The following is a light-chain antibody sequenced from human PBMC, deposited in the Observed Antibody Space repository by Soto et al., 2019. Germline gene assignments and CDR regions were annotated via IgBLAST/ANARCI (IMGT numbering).Light chain of an antibody. CDR2: GGS. CDR1: QSVSSSY. J-gene: IGKJ5*01. V-gene: IGKV3-15*01. Sequence: EIVLTQSPGTLSLSPVERATLSFRASQSVSSSYLAWYQQKPGQAPRLLIYGGSTRATGIPARVSGSGSGTEFTLTISSLQSEDFAVYYCQQYNNWPIPFGQGTRLEIK. CDR3: QQYNNWPIP.